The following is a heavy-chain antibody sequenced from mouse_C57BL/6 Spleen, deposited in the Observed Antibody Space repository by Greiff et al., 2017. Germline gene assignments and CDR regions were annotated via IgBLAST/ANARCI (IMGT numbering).Heavy chain of an antibody. J-gene: IGHJ2*01. CDR3: ARRPTVVATGGYFDY. CDR1: GYTFTSYG. V-gene: IGHV1-81*01. CDR2: IYPRSGNT. Sequence: VQLQQSGAELARPGASVKLSCKASGYTFTSYGISWVKQRTGQGLEWIGEIYPRSGNTYYNEKFKGKATLTADKSSSTAYMELRSLTSEDSAVYFCARRPTVVATGGYFDYWGQGTTLTVSS. D-gene: IGHD1-1*01.